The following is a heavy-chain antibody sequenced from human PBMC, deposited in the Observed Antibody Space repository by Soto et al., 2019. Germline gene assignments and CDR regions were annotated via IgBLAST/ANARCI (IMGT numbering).Heavy chain of an antibody. CDR1: GYTFTNYG. Sequence: QVQLVQSGAEVKKPGASVKVPCKASGYTFTNYGISWVRQAPGQGLEWMGWVTGYDGNANYAQRFQGRVTMTTDTSTNTAYMDLRRLSSDDTAVYYCARTTHEEPTFDYWGQGTLVTVSS. V-gene: IGHV1-18*01. D-gene: IGHD1-26*01. CDR2: VTGYDGNA. CDR3: ARTTHEEPTFDY. J-gene: IGHJ4*02.